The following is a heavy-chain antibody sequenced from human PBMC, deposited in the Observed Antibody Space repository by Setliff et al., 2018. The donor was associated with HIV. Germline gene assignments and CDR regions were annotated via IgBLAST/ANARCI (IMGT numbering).Heavy chain of an antibody. D-gene: IGHD3-16*02. Sequence: SETLSLTCTVSGGSISSGGYYWSWIRQHPGKGLEWIGYIYYSGSTYYNPSLKSRVTISVDTSKNQFSLKLSSVTAADTAVYYCASAAPYYDYVWGSYRHFDYWGQGTLVTVSS. J-gene: IGHJ4*02. V-gene: IGHV4-31*03. CDR3: ASAAPYYDYVWGSYRHFDY. CDR2: IYYSGST. CDR1: GGSISSGGYY.